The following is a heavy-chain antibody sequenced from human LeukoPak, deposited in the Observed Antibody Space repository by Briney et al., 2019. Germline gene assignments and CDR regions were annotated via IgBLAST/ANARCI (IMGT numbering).Heavy chain of an antibody. D-gene: IGHD2-2*01. Sequence: SETLFLTCTISGDSTNTYFWSWIRQPPGKGLEWIGEINHSGSTNYNPSLKSRVTISVDTSKNQFSLKLSSVTAADTAVYYCARGWGYCSSTSCYCWFDPWGQGTLVTVSS. CDR2: INHSGST. J-gene: IGHJ5*02. CDR3: ARGWGYCSSTSCYCWFDP. CDR1: GDSTNTYF. V-gene: IGHV4-34*01.